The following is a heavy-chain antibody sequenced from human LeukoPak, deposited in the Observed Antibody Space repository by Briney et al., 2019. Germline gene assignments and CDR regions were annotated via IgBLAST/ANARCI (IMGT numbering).Heavy chain of an antibody. Sequence: SETLSLTCAVYGGSFSGYYWSWIRQPPGKVLEWIGEINHSGSTNYNPSLKSRVTMSVDTSKNQFSLKLSSVTAAATAVYYCARGARIAAAVHFDYWGQGTLVTVSS. CDR2: INHSGST. V-gene: IGHV4-34*01. CDR3: ARGARIAAAVHFDY. J-gene: IGHJ4*02. CDR1: GGSFSGYY. D-gene: IGHD6-13*01.